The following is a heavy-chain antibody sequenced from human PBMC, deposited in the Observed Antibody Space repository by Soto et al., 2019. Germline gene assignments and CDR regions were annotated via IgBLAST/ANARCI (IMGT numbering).Heavy chain of an antibody. V-gene: IGHV3-30*18. CDR3: AKDLRSGWSLDS. Sequence: PGGSLRLSCAASGFTFSNYGMHWVRQAPGKGLEWVAIISYNENNKYYADSVKGRFTISRDNSKKTVHLQMNSLRAEDTAVYYCAKDLRSGWSLDSWGQGTLVTVSS. J-gene: IGHJ4*02. D-gene: IGHD6-19*01. CDR1: GFTFSNYG. CDR2: ISYNENNK.